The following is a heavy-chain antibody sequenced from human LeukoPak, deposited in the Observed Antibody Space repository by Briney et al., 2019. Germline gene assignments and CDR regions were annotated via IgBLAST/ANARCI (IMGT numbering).Heavy chain of an antibody. CDR2: ISYDGSNK. CDR1: GFTFSSYA. CDR3: ARVHQQYYYGSGTYRFYYYGMDV. V-gene: IGHV3-30-3*01. D-gene: IGHD3-10*01. J-gene: IGHJ6*02. Sequence: GRSLRLSCAASGFTFSSYALHWVRQAPGKGLEWVSVISYDGSNKYYADSVKGRFTISRDNSENTLYLQMNSLRAEDTALYYCARVHQQYYYGSGTYRFYYYGMDVWGQGTTVTVSS.